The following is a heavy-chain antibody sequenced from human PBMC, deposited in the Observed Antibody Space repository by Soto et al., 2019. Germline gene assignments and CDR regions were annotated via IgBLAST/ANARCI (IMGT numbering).Heavy chain of an antibody. CDR2: ISYVGSNK. D-gene: IGHD3-10*01. Sequence: PGGSLRLSCAASGFTFSSYGMHWVRQAPGKGLEWVAVISYVGSNKYYVDSVKGRFTISRDNSKNTLFLQMNSLRAEDTAVYYCAKVSRGLVRGVHNLGPIPYWGQGTLVTVSS. CDR1: GFTFSSYG. J-gene: IGHJ4*02. CDR3: AKVSRGLVRGVHNLGPIPY. V-gene: IGHV3-30*18.